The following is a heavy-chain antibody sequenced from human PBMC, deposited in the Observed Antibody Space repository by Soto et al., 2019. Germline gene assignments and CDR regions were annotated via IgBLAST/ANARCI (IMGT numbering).Heavy chain of an antibody. V-gene: IGHV1-18*04. D-gene: IGHD3-22*01. CDR1: GYTFTSYG. J-gene: IGHJ3*02. CDR2: ISAYNGNT. CDR3: ARAIYDCSGPDAFDI. Sequence: QVQLVQSGAEVKKPGASVMVSCKASGYTFTSYGISWVRQAPGQGREWMGWISAYNGNTNYAQKLQGRVTMTTDKSTSTAYRDLRSLRSDDTAVYYCARAIYDCSGPDAFDIWGQGTMVTVSS.